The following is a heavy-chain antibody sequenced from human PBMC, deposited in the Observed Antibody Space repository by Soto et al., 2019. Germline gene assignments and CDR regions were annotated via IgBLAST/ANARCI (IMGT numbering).Heavy chain of an antibody. D-gene: IGHD3-16*02. Sequence: VSVKVSCKASGYTFTGYYMHWVRQAPGQGLEWMGWINPNSGGTNYAQKFQGRVTMTRDTSISTAYMELSRLRSDDTAVYYCARDRYGQGRSRDHLFRFDYWGQGTLVTVSS. V-gene: IGHV1-2*02. CDR1: GYTFTGYY. CDR3: ARDRYGQGRSRDHLFRFDY. CDR2: INPNSGGT. J-gene: IGHJ4*02.